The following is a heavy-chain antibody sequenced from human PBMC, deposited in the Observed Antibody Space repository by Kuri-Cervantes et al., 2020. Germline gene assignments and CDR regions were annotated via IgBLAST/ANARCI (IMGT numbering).Heavy chain of an antibody. J-gene: IGHJ3*02. CDR2: INWKGGRT. V-gene: IGHV3-20*04. CDR1: GFTFDEYG. CDR3: ASARPSLRLGEFNDVLDM. D-gene: IGHD3-10*01. Sequence: GESLKISCAASGFTFDEYGMSWVRQPPGKGLEWVSGINWKGGRTSYADSVKGRFTISRDNAKNSLYLQMNSLRVEDTAFYFCASARPSLRLGEFNDVLDMWGQGTMVTVSS.